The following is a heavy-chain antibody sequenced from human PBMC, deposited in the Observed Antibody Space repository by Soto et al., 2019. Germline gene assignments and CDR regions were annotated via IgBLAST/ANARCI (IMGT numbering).Heavy chain of an antibody. D-gene: IGHD2-21*01. CDR2: ISAYNGKR. CDR1: GYESTSFG. Sequence: QGRLFRSEVQVKKLGPSVRDSGRASGYESTSFGIVGVRQAPGQGRRGVSGISAYNGKRDTAQKFQGRITMTLDTSTDTAHMELGDLTSADTAVYYCARGRIVASIHDAFEIWGQGTMVAVSS. J-gene: IGHJ3*02. CDR3: ARGRIVASIHDAFEI. V-gene: IGHV1-18*01.